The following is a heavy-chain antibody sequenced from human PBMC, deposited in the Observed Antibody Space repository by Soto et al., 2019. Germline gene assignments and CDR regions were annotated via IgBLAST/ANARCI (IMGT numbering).Heavy chain of an antibody. Sequence: PGGSLRLSCAASGFPFSSYGMHWVRQAPGKGLDWVGVIWYDGSNKDYAESVKGRFTISRDNSKNMLYLQMNSLGADDTAVYYCASPINWGQGTLVTVSS. V-gene: IGHV3-33*03. CDR1: GFPFSSYG. CDR3: ASPIN. J-gene: IGHJ4*02. CDR2: IWYDGSNK.